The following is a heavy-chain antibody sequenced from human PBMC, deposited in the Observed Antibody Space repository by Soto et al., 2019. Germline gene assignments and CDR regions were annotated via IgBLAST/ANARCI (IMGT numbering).Heavy chain of an antibody. D-gene: IGHD3-22*01. J-gene: IGHJ3*02. CDR2: IIPIFGTA. V-gene: IGHV1-69*13. CDR1: GGTFSSYA. Sequence: GAPVKVSCKASGGTFSSYAISWVRQAPGQGLEWMGGIIPIFGTANYAQKFQGRVTITADESTSTAYMELSSLRSEDTAVYYCARVLGYYYDSSGYIQVRKQAFDIWGQGTRVTVSS. CDR3: ARVLGYYYDSSGYIQVRKQAFDI.